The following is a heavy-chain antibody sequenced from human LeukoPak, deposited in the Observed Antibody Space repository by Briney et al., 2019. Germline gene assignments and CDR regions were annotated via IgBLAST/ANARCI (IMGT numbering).Heavy chain of an antibody. CDR1: GYSISSGYY. V-gene: IGHV4-38-2*02. J-gene: IGHJ3*02. D-gene: IGHD3-22*01. Sequence: SETLSLTCTVSGYSISSGYYWGWIRQPPGKGLEWIGSIYHSGSTYYNPSLKRRVTISVDTSKKQFSPELNLESAADPAVYYCAGLTSYYDSSGYFNDAFDIWGQGTMVTVSS. CDR2: IYHSGST. CDR3: AGLTSYYDSSGYFNDAFDI.